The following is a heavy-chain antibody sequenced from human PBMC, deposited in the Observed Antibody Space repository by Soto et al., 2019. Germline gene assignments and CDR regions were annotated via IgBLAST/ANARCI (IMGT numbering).Heavy chain of an antibody. CDR2: ISYDGSDK. D-gene: IGHD1-26*01. CDR3: AKDRDILGAVYYFDY. J-gene: IGHJ4*02. Sequence: GSLRLSGSASGSTFSNYGMHRVRQAPGKGLEWVSVISYDGSDKYSADSVKARFTISRDNSKNTLYLQMNSLRAEDTAVYYCAKDRDILGAVYYFDYWGQGTLVTVSS. V-gene: IGHV3-30*18. CDR1: GSTFSNYG.